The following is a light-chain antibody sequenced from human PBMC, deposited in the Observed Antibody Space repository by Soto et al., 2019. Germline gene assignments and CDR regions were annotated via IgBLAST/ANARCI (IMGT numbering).Light chain of an antibody. J-gene: IGLJ1*01. V-gene: IGLV2-14*03. Sequence: QSVLTQPASVSGSPGQSITISCTGTSSDVGGYNYVSWYQHHPGKASKLMIYDVSNRPSGVSNRFSGSKSGNTASLTISGLQPEDEAGYYCSSYTTSNTRQIVLGTGTKVTVL. CDR1: SSDVGGYNY. CDR2: DVS. CDR3: SSYTTSNTRQIV.